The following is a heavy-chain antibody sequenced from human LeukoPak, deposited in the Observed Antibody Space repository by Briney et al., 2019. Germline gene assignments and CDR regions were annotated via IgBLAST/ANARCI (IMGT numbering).Heavy chain of an antibody. CDR1: GFPFSNAW. D-gene: IGHD1-26*01. CDR2: ISYDGSNK. V-gene: IGHV3-30*18. Sequence: GGSLRLSCAASGFPFSNAWMSWVRQAPGKGLEWVAIISYDGSNKYYVDSVKGRFTISRDNSKNTLYLQMNSLRAEDSAVYYCAKAEVGILDHWGQGTLVTVSS. J-gene: IGHJ4*02. CDR3: AKAEVGILDH.